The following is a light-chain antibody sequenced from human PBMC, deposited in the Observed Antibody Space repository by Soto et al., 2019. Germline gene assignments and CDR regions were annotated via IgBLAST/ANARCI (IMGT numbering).Light chain of an antibody. CDR2: GAS. CDR3: QQYNNWPLYT. V-gene: IGKV3-15*01. Sequence: EIVMTQSPATLSVSPGERATLSCRASQSVSSNLAWYQQKPGQAPRLLIYGASTRATGIPARFSGSGSGTDFTLTISSLQSEDFAVYYCQQYNNWPLYTFGQGTKLESK. CDR1: QSVSSN. J-gene: IGKJ2*01.